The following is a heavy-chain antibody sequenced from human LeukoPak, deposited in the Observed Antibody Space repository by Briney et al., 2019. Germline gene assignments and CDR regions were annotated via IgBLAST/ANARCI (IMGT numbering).Heavy chain of an antibody. CDR3: TTEMYYYGSGSSRPFDY. V-gene: IGHV3-15*01. CDR1: GFTFSNAW. CDR2: IKSKTDGGTT. J-gene: IGHJ4*02. Sequence: GGSLRLSCAASGFTFSNAWMSWVRQAPGKGLEWVGRIKSKTDGGTTDYAAPVKGRFTISRDDSRNTLYLQMNSLKTEDTAVYYCTTEMYYYGSGSSRPFDYWGQGTLVTVSS. D-gene: IGHD3-10*01.